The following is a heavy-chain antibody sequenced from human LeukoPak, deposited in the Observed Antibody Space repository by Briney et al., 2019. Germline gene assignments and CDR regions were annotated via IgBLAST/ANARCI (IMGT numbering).Heavy chain of an antibody. CDR1: GFTFSSYS. Sequence: PGGSLRLSCAASGFTFSSYSMNWVRQAPGKGLEWVSYISSSSTIYYADSVEGRFTISRDNAKNSLYLQMNSLRDEDTAVYYCAREEYYYYGMDVWGQGTTVTVSS. CDR3: AREEYYYYGMDV. V-gene: IGHV3-48*02. J-gene: IGHJ6*02. CDR2: ISSSSTI.